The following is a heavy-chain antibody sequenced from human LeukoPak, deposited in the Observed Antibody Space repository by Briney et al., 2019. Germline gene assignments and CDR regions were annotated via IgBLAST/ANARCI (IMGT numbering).Heavy chain of an antibody. CDR1: GGSISSSSYY. V-gene: IGHV4-39*01. CDR2: IYYSGST. Sequence: SETLSLTCTVSGGSISSSSYYWGWIRQSPGKGLEWIGSIYYSGSTYYNPSLKSRVTISVDTSKNQFSLKLSSVTAADTAVYYCARQPRSYYDSSGYFLWGQGTLVTVSS. J-gene: IGHJ4*02. D-gene: IGHD3-22*01. CDR3: ARQPRSYYDSSGYFL.